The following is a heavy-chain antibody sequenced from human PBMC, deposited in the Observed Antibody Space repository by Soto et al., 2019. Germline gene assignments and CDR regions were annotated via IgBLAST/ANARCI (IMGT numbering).Heavy chain of an antibody. CDR1: GGSISSYY. CDR2: IYYSGST. Sequence: QVQLQESGPGLVKPSETLSLTCTVSGGSISSYYWSWIRQPPGKGLEWIGDIYYSGSTNYNPSLKSLLTISVDTSKNQLSLKLSSVTAADTAVYYCAREAWGYCTGGSCYSPGFDPWGQGTLVTVSS. CDR3: AREAWGYCTGGSCYSPGFDP. V-gene: IGHV4-59*01. J-gene: IGHJ5*02. D-gene: IGHD2-15*01.